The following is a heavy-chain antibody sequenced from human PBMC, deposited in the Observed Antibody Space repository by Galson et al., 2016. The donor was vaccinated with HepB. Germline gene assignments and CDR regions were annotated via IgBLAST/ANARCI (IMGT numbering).Heavy chain of an antibody. Sequence: SLRLSCAASGFTFSRYGMHWVRQAPGKGLEWVAVILYDGSKKYYADSVKGRFTISRDNSKNTLYLQMKSLRAEDTAVYYCARDSFTIVVVTPNWFDPWGQGTLVTVSS. J-gene: IGHJ5*02. CDR2: ILYDGSKK. D-gene: IGHD3-3*01. CDR1: GFTFSRYG. V-gene: IGHV3-33*01. CDR3: ARDSFTIVVVTPNWFDP.